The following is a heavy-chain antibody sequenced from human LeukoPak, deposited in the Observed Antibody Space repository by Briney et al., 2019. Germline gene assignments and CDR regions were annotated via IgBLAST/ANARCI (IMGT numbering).Heavy chain of an antibody. CDR3: VSPRGFSYGYFDY. J-gene: IGHJ4*02. V-gene: IGHV4-39*01. CDR2: IYYSKNT. Sequence: SETLSLTCTVSGGSISGYYWGWIRQPPGKGLEWIGSIYYSKNTYYNPSLKSRVTISADTSKNQFSLTLGSVSATDTAVYYCVSPRGFSYGYFDYWGQGTLVTVSS. CDR1: GGSISGYY. D-gene: IGHD5-18*01.